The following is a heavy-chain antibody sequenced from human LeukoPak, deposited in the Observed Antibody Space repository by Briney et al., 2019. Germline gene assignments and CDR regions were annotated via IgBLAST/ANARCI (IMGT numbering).Heavy chain of an antibody. D-gene: IGHD6-13*01. J-gene: IGHJ6*02. V-gene: IGHV1-18*01. CDR3: ARMFIAAAGTHRYYYYGMDV. CDR1: GYTFTSYG. Sequence: GASVKVSCKASGYTFTSYGISWVRQAPGQGLEWMGWISAYNGNTNYAQKLQGRVTMTTDTSTSTAHMELRSLRSEDTAVYYCARMFIAAAGTHRYYYYGMDVWGQGTTVIVSS. CDR2: ISAYNGNT.